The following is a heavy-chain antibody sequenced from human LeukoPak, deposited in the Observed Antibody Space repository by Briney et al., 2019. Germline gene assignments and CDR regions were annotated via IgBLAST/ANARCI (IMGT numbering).Heavy chain of an antibody. CDR1: GFTFSSYA. V-gene: IGHV3-64*01. CDR3: TTDLTVVVAATYYYYYMDV. D-gene: IGHD2-15*01. J-gene: IGHJ6*03. CDR2: ISSNGGST. Sequence: GGSLRLSCAASGFTFSSYAMHWVRQAPGKGLEYVSAISSNGGSTYYANSVKGRFTISRDNSKNTLYLQMNSLKTEDTAVYYCTTDLTVVVAATYYYYYMDVWGKGTTVTVSS.